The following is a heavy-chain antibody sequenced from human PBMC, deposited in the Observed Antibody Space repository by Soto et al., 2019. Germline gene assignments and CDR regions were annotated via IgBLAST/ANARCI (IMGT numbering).Heavy chain of an antibody. CDR3: ARDKITGLFDY. D-gene: IGHD2-8*02. Sequence: SETLCLTCAVHCGSFRGYYCTWIRQPPGTGLEWIGAINHSGSTNYNPSLKRRVTTSVDTSKNSSSLKLTPVTASATHFYNCARDKITGLFDYWGQGTLVTVSS. CDR1: CGSFRGYY. CDR2: INHSGST. J-gene: IGHJ4*02. V-gene: IGHV4-34*01.